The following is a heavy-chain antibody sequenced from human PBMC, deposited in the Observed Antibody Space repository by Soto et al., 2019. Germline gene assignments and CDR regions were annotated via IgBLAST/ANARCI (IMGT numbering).Heavy chain of an antibody. Sequence: GGSLRLSCAASGFTFSSYAMSWVRQAPGRGLEWVSAISGSGGSTYYADSVKGRFTISRDNSKNTLYLQMNSLRAEDTAVYYCAKDISRSSIAAAGPDAFDIWGQGTMVTVS. J-gene: IGHJ3*02. V-gene: IGHV3-23*01. CDR1: GFTFSSYA. D-gene: IGHD6-13*01. CDR2: ISGSGGST. CDR3: AKDISRSSIAAAGPDAFDI.